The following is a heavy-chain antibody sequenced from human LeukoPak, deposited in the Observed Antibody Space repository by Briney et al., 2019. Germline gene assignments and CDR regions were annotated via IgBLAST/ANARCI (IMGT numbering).Heavy chain of an antibody. V-gene: IGHV3-33*01. D-gene: IGHD2-2*02. J-gene: IGHJ6*03. Sequence: PGGSLRLSCAASGFTFSTYGRYWVRQAPGKGLEWMALIWYDGSNKYYGDSVKGRFTISRDNSKNTLYLQMNSLRAEDTAVYYCARGYPGYLDVWGRGTTVTVSS. CDR3: ARGYPGYLDV. CDR1: GFTFSTYG. CDR2: IWYDGSNK.